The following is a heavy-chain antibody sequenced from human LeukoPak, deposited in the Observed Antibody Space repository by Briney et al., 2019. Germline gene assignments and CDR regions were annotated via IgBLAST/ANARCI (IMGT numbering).Heavy chain of an antibody. CDR1: GGTFSSYA. J-gene: IGHJ6*02. CDR3: ASAPHGGNTYYYYGMDV. D-gene: IGHD4-23*01. V-gene: IGHV1-69*04. Sequence: SSVKVSCKASGGTFSSYAISWVRQAPGQGLEWMGRIIPILGIANYARKFQGRVTITADKSTSTAYMELSSLRSEDTAVYYCASAPHGGNTYYYYGMDVWGQGTTVTVSS. CDR2: IIPILGIA.